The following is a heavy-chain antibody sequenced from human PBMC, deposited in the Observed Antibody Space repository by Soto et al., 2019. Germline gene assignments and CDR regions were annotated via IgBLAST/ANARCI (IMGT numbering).Heavy chain of an antibody. Sequence: QVQLVESGGGVVQPGTSLRLSCAASGFTFSNYGMHWVRQAPGKGLEWVSVLRDDANDAYYADSVKGRFTISRDNYKNTLYLQMHSLSAEDTAVYYCARPYSSNSNWFDPWGQGTLVTVSS. CDR1: GFTFSNYG. CDR2: LRDDANDA. J-gene: IGHJ5*02. CDR3: ARPYSSNSNWFDP. V-gene: IGHV3-33*01. D-gene: IGHD6-19*01.